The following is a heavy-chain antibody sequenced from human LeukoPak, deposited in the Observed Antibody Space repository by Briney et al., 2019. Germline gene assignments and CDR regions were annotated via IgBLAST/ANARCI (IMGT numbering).Heavy chain of an antibody. D-gene: IGHD5/OR15-5a*01. CDR2: ISAYNGNT. V-gene: IGHV1-18*01. CDR1: GYTFTSYD. J-gene: IGHJ4*02. Sequence: GASVKVSCKASGYTFTSYDINWVRQAPGQGLEWMGWISAYNGNTNYAQKLRGRVTMTTDTSTTTAYMELTGLTYDDTAVYYCTRAVYDSLPDYWGQGTLVAVSS. CDR3: TRAVYDSLPDY.